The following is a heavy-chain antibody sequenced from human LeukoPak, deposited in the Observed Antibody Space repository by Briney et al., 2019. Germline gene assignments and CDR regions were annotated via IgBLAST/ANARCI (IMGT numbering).Heavy chain of an antibody. Sequence: GGSLRLSCAASGFTFSSYWMIWVRQAPGKGLEWVANINHDGSEKYYVDSVKGRFTISRDNAKNSLYLQMNSLRAEDTAVFYCARNLHYDSSGYRAFDIWGQRTMVTVSS. CDR3: ARNLHYDSSGYRAFDI. CDR2: INHDGSEK. V-gene: IGHV3-7*01. J-gene: IGHJ3*02. CDR1: GFTFSSYW. D-gene: IGHD3-22*01.